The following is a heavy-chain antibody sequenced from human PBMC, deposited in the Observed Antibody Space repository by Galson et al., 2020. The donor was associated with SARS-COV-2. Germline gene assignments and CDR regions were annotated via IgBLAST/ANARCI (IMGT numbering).Heavy chain of an antibody. Sequence: SETLSLTCTVSGGSISSSSYYWGWIRQPPGKGLEWIGSIYYSGSTYYNPSLKSRVTISVDTSKNQFSLKLSSVTAADTAVYYCASWSHMVRGVDYWGQGTLVTVSS. CDR3: ASWSHMVRGVDY. CDR2: IYYSGST. J-gene: IGHJ4*02. D-gene: IGHD3-10*01. CDR1: GGSISSSSYY. V-gene: IGHV4-39*01.